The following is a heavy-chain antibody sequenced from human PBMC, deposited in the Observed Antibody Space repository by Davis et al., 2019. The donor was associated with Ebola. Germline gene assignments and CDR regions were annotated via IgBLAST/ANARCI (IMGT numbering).Heavy chain of an antibody. Sequence: SETLSPTCAVYGGSFSGYYWSWIRQPPGKGLEWIGEINDSGDTNYNPSLKSRVTISVDTSKNQFSLKLSSVTAADTAVYYCARTTRASGWFLDYWGQGALVTVSS. CDR1: GGSFSGYY. CDR3: ARTTRASGWFLDY. J-gene: IGHJ4*02. CDR2: INDSGDT. D-gene: IGHD6-19*01. V-gene: IGHV4-34*01.